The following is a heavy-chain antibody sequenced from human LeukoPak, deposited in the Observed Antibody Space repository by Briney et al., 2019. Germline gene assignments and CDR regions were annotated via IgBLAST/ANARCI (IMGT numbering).Heavy chain of an antibody. V-gene: IGHV4-34*01. CDR1: GGSFSGYY. D-gene: IGHD3-22*01. Sequence: PSETLSLTCAVYGGSFSGYYWSWIRQPPGKGLEWIGEINHSGSTNYNPSLKSRVTISVDTSKNQFSLKLSSVTAADTAVYFCARGPYSYDSSGAFDIWGQGT. J-gene: IGHJ3*02. CDR3: ARGPYSYDSSGAFDI. CDR2: INHSGST.